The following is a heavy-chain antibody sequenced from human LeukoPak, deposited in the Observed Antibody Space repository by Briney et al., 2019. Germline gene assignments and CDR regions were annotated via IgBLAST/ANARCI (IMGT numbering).Heavy chain of an antibody. CDR2: ISSSSSYI. V-gene: IGHV3-21*04. D-gene: IGHD2-2*01. CDR1: GFTFSSYG. Sequence: PGGSLRLSCAASGFTFSSYGMHWVRQAPGKGLEWVSSISSSSSYIYYADSVKGRFTISRDNAKNSLYLQMNSLRAEDTAVYYCARALGYCSGTGCLAFQHWGQGTLVTVSS. CDR3: ARALGYCSGTGCLAFQH. J-gene: IGHJ1*01.